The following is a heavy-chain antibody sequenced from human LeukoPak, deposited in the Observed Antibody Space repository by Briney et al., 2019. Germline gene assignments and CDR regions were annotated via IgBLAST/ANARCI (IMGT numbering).Heavy chain of an antibody. D-gene: IGHD5-24*01. Sequence: PGGSLRLSCAASGFTFSSYAMSWVRQAPGKGLEWVSSIGSSSSSIYYADSVKGRFTISRDNAKNSLYLQMNSLRAEDTAVYYCAREGNGYISEAFDIWGQGTMVTVSS. CDR3: AREGNGYISEAFDI. J-gene: IGHJ3*02. CDR1: GFTFSSYA. CDR2: IGSSSSSI. V-gene: IGHV3-21*01.